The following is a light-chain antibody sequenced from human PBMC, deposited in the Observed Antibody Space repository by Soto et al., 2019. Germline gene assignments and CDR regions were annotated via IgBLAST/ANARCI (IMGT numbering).Light chain of an antibody. Sequence: QSALTQPASVSGSPGQSITISCTGASSDVGNCNCVSWYQQHPGKAPKLMIYEVSNRPSGVSDRLSGSKAGNTASLTISGLQAEDEADYYCSSFTTSSTWVFGGGTQLTVL. CDR2: EVS. CDR3: SSFTTSSTWV. V-gene: IGLV2-14*01. J-gene: IGLJ3*02. CDR1: SSDVGNCNC.